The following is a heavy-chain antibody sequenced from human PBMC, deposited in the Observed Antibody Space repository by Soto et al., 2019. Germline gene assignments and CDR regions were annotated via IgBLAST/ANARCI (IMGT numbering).Heavy chain of an antibody. CDR1: GFTFRNYW. D-gene: IGHD3-22*01. Sequence: VESLKISYAASGFTFRNYWMHRVRQAPGKGLEWVAVISYDGSNKYYADSVKGRFTTSRDTSKDTLYLQMNSLRAEDTAVYYCAREDVPYYYDSSCYDYWGQGTLVTVSS. CDR3: AREDVPYYYDSSCYDY. J-gene: IGHJ4*02. V-gene: IGHV3-30-3*01. CDR2: ISYDGSNK.